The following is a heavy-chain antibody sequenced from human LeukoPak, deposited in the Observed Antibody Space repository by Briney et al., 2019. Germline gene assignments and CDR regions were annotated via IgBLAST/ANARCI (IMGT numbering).Heavy chain of an antibody. Sequence: PGRSLRFSCAAAGFTFSRYGMHWVRQAPGKGLEWVAVISYDGSNKNYADSVKGRFTISRDNSRNTLFVQMNSLRAEDTAVYFCVLGHYGGLLDNGGQGTLVTV. J-gene: IGHJ4*02. V-gene: IGHV3-30-3*01. CDR3: VLGHYGGLLDN. D-gene: IGHD4-23*01. CDR1: GFTFSRYG. CDR2: ISYDGSNK.